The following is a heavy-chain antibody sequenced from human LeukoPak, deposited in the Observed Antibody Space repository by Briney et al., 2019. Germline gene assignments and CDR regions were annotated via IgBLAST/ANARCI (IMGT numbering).Heavy chain of an antibody. D-gene: IGHD3-16*01. Sequence: SETLSLTCAAYGGSLSGYYWSWIRQPPGKGLEWIGEINHSGSTNYNPSLKSRVTISVDTSKNQFSLKLSSVTAADTAVYYCARGGLGATGEFDYWGQGTLVTVSS. CDR3: ARGGLGATGEFDY. CDR1: GGSLSGYY. V-gene: IGHV4-34*01. J-gene: IGHJ4*02. CDR2: INHSGST.